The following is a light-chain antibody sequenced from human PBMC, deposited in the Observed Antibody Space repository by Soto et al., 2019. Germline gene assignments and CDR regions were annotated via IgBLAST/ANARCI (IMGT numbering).Light chain of an antibody. V-gene: IGKV3-20*01. J-gene: IGKJ2*01. CDR1: QSVSSRD. Sequence: EIVLTQSPGTLSLSPGERATLSCRASQSVSSRDLAWYQQKPGQAPRLLIYATSSRAAGIPDRFSGSGSGTDFTLTISRREPKVFAVYYCQQNDTSPGYTFGRGPKLEIK. CDR2: ATS. CDR3: QQNDTSPGYT.